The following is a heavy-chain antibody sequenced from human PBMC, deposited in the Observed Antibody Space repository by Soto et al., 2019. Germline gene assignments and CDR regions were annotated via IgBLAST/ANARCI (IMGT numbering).Heavy chain of an antibody. J-gene: IGHJ6*02. CDR2: TFTGGST. CDR1: GFSVTTNS. CDR3: AKKPPSSIQGWAFGMDV. D-gene: IGHD1-26*01. Sequence: EVQLVETGGGLIQPGGSLRLSCLASGFSVTTNSIIWVRQPPGKGLEWVSTTFTGGSTHYADSVKGRFSISRDNSKNTVYLQMNNLRVDDTAVYYCAKKPPSSIQGWAFGMDVWGQGTTVSVSS. V-gene: IGHV3-53*02.